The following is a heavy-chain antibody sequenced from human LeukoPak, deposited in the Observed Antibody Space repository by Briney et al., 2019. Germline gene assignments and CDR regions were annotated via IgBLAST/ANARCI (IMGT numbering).Heavy chain of an antibody. D-gene: IGHD1-26*01. CDR2: ISWDGGST. CDR3: AREAIVGATTDAFDI. CDR1: GFTFDDYA. J-gene: IGHJ3*02. V-gene: IGHV3-43D*03. Sequence: PGGSLRLSCAASGFTFDDYAMHWVRQAPGKGLEWVSLISWDGGSTYYADSVRGRFTISRDNSKNSLYLQMNSLRAEDTAVYYCAREAIVGATTDAFDIWGQGTMVTVSS.